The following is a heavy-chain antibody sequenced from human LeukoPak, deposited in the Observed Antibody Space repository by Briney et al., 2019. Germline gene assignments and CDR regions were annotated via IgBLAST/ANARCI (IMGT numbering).Heavy chain of an antibody. D-gene: IGHD3-22*01. CDR1: GFTFSSYS. CDR2: ISSCSSYI. CDR3: ARDPGDSSGYYLYYYFDY. V-gene: IGHV3-21*01. J-gene: IGHJ4*02. Sequence: PGGSLRLSCAASGFTFSSYSMNWVRQAPGKGLEWVSSISSCSSYIYYADSVKGRFTISRDNAKNSLYLQMNSLRAEDTAVYYCARDPGDSSGYYLYYYFDYWGQGTLVTVSS.